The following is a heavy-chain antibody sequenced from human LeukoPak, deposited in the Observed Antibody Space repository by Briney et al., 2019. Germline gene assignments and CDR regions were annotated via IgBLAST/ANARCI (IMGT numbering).Heavy chain of an antibody. CDR3: AGGRFGETFDY. J-gene: IGHJ4*02. D-gene: IGHD3-10*01. Sequence: SETLSLTCTVSGGSISSFYWSWIRQPPGKGLEWIGYIYYSGSTNYNPSLKSRVTISVDTSKNQFSLKLSSVTAADTAVYYCAGGRFGETFDYWGQGTLVTVSS. V-gene: IGHV4-59*01. CDR2: IYYSGST. CDR1: GGSISSFY.